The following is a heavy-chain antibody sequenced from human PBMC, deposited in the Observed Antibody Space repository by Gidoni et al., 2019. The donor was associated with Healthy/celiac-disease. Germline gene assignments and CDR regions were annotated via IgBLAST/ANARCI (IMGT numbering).Heavy chain of an antibody. V-gene: IGHV3-21*01. CDR1: GFTFSSYS. J-gene: IGHJ2*01. Sequence: EVQLVESGGGLVKPGGSLRLSCAASGFTFSSYSMKWVRQAPVKGLEWVSSISSSSSYIYYADSVKGRFTISRDNAKNSLYLQMNSLRAEDMAVYYCAREAGAYCGGDCYSYWYFDLWGRGTLVTVSS. CDR3: AREAGAYCGGDCYSYWYFDL. D-gene: IGHD2-21*01. CDR2: ISSSSSYI.